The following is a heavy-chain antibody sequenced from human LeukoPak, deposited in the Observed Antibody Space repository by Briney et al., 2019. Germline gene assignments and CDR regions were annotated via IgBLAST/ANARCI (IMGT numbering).Heavy chain of an antibody. CDR3: ARTGGSGSYLHYYYYYMDV. Sequence: SETLSLTCTVSGGSISSGSYYWSWIRQPAGKGLEWIGRIYTSGSTNYNPSLKSRVTISVDTSKNQFSLKLSSVTAADTAVYYCARTGGSGSYLHYYYYYMDVWGKGTTVTVSS. CDR2: IYTSGST. V-gene: IGHV4-61*02. D-gene: IGHD3-10*01. CDR1: GGSISSGSYY. J-gene: IGHJ6*03.